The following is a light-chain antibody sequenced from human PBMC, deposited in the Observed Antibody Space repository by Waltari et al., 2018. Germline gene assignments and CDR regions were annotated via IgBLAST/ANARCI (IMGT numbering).Light chain of an antibody. V-gene: IGLV4-69*01. CDR3: QTGGHGTWV. CDR1: SGHSSNV. J-gene: IGLJ3*02. Sequence: QLVLTQSPSASASLGASVKLTCTLSSGHSSNVIAWLQQQPEKAPRYLMKVNSDGSHNKGDEIPCLFSCSSSGAGRYRPVSSLQSEDEADYYCQTGGHGTWVFGGGTKLTVL. CDR2: VNSDGSH.